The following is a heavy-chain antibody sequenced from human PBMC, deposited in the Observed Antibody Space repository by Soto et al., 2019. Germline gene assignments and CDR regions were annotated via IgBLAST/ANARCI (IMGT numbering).Heavy chain of an antibody. CDR2: IYSGGST. Sequence: EVQLVESGGGLVQPGGYLRLSCAASGFTVSTKYMSWVRQAPGKGLEWVSVIYSGGSTFYADYVRGRFTISRDNSKNRVNLQRNSLRAEDTAVYYCSRDPGAADYWSQGTLVTVSS. CDR3: SRDPGAADY. CDR1: GFTVSTKY. D-gene: IGHD7-27*01. V-gene: IGHV3-66*01. J-gene: IGHJ4*02.